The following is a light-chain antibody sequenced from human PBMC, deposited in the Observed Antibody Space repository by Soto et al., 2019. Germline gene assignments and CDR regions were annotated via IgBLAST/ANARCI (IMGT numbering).Light chain of an antibody. CDR2: DAS. CDR1: QSISSW. Sequence: DIQMTQSPSTLSASVGDRVTITCRASQSISSWLAWYQQKPGKAPKLLIYDASSLESGVPSRFSGSGSGTDFTFTISSLQPEDIATYYCQQRHNLPHTFGPGTKVGIK. V-gene: IGKV1-5*01. CDR3: QQRHNLPHT. J-gene: IGKJ3*01.